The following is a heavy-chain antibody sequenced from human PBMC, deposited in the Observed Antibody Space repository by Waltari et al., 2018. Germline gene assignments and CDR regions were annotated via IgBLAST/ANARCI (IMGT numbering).Heavy chain of an antibody. CDR3: SVXYFDSPEISFDX. CDR2: LNPXSGAT. J-gene: IGHJ3*02. V-gene: IGHV1-2*02. CDR1: GYTFTDYY. Sequence: QVXXVQSXAXVKRXGASVKISCXASGYTFTDYYINWVRQAPGQGLEWMXWLNPXSGATXLIQKFQGRVXMTSDTSITTAYMELSRXKSDDMAIXYXSVXYFDSPEISFDXWGQGTXVTVSS. D-gene: IGHD3-22*01.